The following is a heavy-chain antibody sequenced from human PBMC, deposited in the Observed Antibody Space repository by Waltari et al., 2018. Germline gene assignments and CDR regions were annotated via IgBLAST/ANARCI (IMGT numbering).Heavy chain of an antibody. CDR1: GFTFSDYY. J-gene: IGHJ3*02. D-gene: IGHD3-22*01. Sequence: QVQLVESGGGLVKPGGSLRLSCAASGFTFSDYYMSWIRQAPGKGRDVVSYISSSGSTRYYADSVKGRFTIARDNAKNSLYLQMNSLRAEDTAVYYCARDYTVVITPGAFAIWGQGTMVTVSS. CDR3: ARDYTVVITPGAFAI. CDR2: ISSSGSTR. V-gene: IGHV3-11*04.